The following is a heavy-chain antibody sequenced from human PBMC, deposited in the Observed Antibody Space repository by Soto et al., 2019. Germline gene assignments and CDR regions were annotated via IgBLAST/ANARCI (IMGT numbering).Heavy chain of an antibody. CDR2: IRSKPHSYAT. CDR3: ARHVVDY. V-gene: IGHV3-73*01. D-gene: IGHD2-15*01. Sequence: EVQLVESGGGLVQPGGSLKLSCAASGFTFSDSAIHWVRQAPGKGLEWVGRIRSKPHSYATEYAASVKGRFTISRDDSRNTAHLQMNSLKTEDTAVYYCARHVVDYWGQGTLVTVSS. CDR1: GFTFSDSA. J-gene: IGHJ4*02.